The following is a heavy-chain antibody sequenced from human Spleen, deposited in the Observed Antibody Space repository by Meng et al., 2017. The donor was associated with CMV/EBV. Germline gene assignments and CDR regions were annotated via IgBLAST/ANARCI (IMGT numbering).Heavy chain of an antibody. CDR2: IGTAGDT. D-gene: IGHD3-22*01. V-gene: IGHV3-13*01. CDR1: GFTFSSYD. J-gene: IGHJ6*02. Sequence: GGSLRLSSAPSGFTFSSYDMHWVRQATGKGLEWVSAIGTAGDTYYPGSVKGRFTISRENAKNSLYLQRISRRAGDTAVYYCARSGGYRYYYYGMDVWGQGTTVTVSS. CDR3: ARSGGYRYYYYGMDV.